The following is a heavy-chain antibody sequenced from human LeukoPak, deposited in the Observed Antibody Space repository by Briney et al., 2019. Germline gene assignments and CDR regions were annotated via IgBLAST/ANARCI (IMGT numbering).Heavy chain of an antibody. D-gene: IGHD6-19*01. CDR2: ISYDGSNK. Sequence: GRSLRLSCAASGFTFSSYGMHWVRQAPGKGLEWVAVISYDGSNKYYADSVKGRFTISRDNSKNTLYLQMNGLRAEDTAVYYCAKDRSYSGWYPEYFQHWGQGTLVTVSS. CDR1: GFTFSSYG. CDR3: AKDRSYSGWYPEYFQH. J-gene: IGHJ1*01. V-gene: IGHV3-30*18.